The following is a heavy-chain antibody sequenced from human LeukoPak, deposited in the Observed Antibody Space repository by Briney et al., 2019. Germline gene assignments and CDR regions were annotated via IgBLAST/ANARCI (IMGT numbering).Heavy chain of an antibody. CDR2: ISSDGSRT. D-gene: IGHD3-10*01. V-gene: IGHV3-74*01. CDR1: GFTVSNYW. CDR3: GRAGSYDTTVDY. J-gene: IGHJ4*02. Sequence: PGGSLRLSCVASGFTVSNYWMHWVRQAPGKGMVWVSRISSDGSRTDYAESVKGRFTISRDTAKNTLYLQMDSLSAEDTAVYHCGRAGSYDTTVDYWGQGTLVTVSS.